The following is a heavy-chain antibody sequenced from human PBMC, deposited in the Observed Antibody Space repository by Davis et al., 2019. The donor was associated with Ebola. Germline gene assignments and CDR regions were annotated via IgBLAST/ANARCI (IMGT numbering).Heavy chain of an antibody. D-gene: IGHD4-11*01. CDR3: ARGALHGGAWFDP. Sequence: SETLSLTCAVYGGSFSGYYWSWIRQPPGKGLEWIGEINHSGSTNYNPSLKSRVTISVDTSKNQFSLKLSPVTAADTAVYYCARGALHGGAWFDPWGQGTLVTVSS. CDR1: GGSFSGYY. CDR2: INHSGST. V-gene: IGHV4-34*01. J-gene: IGHJ5*02.